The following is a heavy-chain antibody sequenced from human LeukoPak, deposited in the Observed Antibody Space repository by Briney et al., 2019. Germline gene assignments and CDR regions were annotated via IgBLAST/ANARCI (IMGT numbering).Heavy chain of an antibody. D-gene: IGHD2-21*02. CDR2: IIPIFGTA. CDR1: GGTFSTYI. Sequence: ASVKVSCKASGGTFSTYIISWVRQAPGQGLQWMGGIIPIFGTANYAQEFQGRVTITADESTSTAYMELSSLRSEDTAVYYCARGGPYCGGDCYLESYFDYWGQGTLVTVSS. J-gene: IGHJ4*02. CDR3: ARGGPYCGGDCYLESYFDY. V-gene: IGHV1-69*13.